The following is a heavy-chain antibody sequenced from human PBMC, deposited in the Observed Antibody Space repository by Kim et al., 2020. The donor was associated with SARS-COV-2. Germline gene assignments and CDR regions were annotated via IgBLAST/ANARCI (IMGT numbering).Heavy chain of an antibody. V-gene: IGHV2-5*02. CDR2: IYWDDDK. CDR3: AHRRSGLLSGYYINDAFDI. CDR1: GFSLSTSGVG. Sequence: SGPTLVNPTQTLTLTCILSGFSLSTSGVGVGWIRQPPGKALEWLALIYWDDDKRYRPSLKSRLTITKDTSKNQVVLTMTNMDPVDTATYYCAHRRSGLLSGYYINDAFDIWGQGTMVTVSS. D-gene: IGHD3-3*01. J-gene: IGHJ3*02.